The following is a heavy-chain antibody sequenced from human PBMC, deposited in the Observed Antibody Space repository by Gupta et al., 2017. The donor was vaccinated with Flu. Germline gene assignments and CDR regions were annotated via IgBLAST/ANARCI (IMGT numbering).Heavy chain of an antibody. CDR2: ISGSGSGT. Sequence: FTFSSYAMGWVRQAPGKGLEWVSTISGSGSGTYYADSVKGRFTISRDNSKNTLYMQINSLRAEDTAAYYCAKGGRLYYFDYWGQGTLVTVSS. CDR3: AKGGRLYYFDY. D-gene: IGHD1-26*01. J-gene: IGHJ4*02. CDR1: FTFSSYA. V-gene: IGHV3-23*01.